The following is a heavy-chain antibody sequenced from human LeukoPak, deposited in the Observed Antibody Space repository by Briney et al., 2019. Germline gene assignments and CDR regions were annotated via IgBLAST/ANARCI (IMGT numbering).Heavy chain of an antibody. CDR3: ARTMVRGVIAARIDY. CDR2: INHSGST. D-gene: IGHD3-10*01. CDR1: GGSFSGYY. Sequence: PSETLSLTCAVYGGSFSGYYWSWIRQPPGKGLEWIGEINHSGSTNYNPSLKSRVTISVDTSKNQFSLKLSSVTAADTAVYYCARTMVRGVIAARIDYWGQGTLVTVSS. J-gene: IGHJ4*02. V-gene: IGHV4-34*01.